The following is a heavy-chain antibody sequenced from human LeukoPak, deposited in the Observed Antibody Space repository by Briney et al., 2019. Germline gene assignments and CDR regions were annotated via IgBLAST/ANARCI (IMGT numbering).Heavy chain of an antibody. Sequence: PGGSLRLSCAASGFTFSSYWMSWVRQAPGKGLEWVANIKEDGSEKYVDSVKGRFTISRDNAKNSLYLQMSGLRAKDTAVYYCARGVSKNPWGQGTLVTVSS. CDR3: ARGVSKNP. V-gene: IGHV3-7*01. CDR2: IKEDGSEK. J-gene: IGHJ5*02. CDR1: GFTFSSYW.